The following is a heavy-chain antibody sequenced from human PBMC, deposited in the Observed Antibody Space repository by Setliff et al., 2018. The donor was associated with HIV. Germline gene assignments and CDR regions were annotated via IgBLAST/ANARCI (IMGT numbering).Heavy chain of an antibody. J-gene: IGHJ3*01. V-gene: IGHV1-3*01. CDR1: GYTFTNYA. D-gene: IGHD2-15*01. Sequence: ASVKVSCKASGYTFTNYAMHWVRQAPGQRLEWMGWINAGNGDTKYSQKFQGRVTITADKSTTTTYMELGSLRSDDTAIYYCARDFHVLGYCSADSCPYDASDVWGQGTMVTVSS. CDR3: ARDFHVLGYCSADSCPYDASDV. CDR2: INAGNGDT.